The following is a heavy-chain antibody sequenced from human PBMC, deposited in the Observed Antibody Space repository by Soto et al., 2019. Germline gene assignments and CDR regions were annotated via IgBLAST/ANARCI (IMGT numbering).Heavy chain of an antibody. Sequence: ASVKVSCKASGGTFSSYAISWVRQAPGQGLEWMGGIIPIFGTANYAQKFQGRVTITADESTSTAYMELSSLRSEDTAVYYCASPTRDGYGADYWGQGTLVTVSS. D-gene: IGHD4-17*01. CDR2: IIPIFGTA. J-gene: IGHJ4*02. CDR3: ASPTRDGYGADY. V-gene: IGHV1-69*13. CDR1: GGTFSSYA.